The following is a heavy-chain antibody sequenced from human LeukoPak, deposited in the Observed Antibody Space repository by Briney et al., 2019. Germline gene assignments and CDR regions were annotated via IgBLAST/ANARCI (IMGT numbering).Heavy chain of an antibody. CDR2: MNPNSGNT. Sequence: ASVKVSCKASGYTFTSYDINWVRQATGQGLEWMGWMNPNSGNTGYAQKFQGRVTMTRNTSISTAYMELSSLRSEDTAVYYCARSPYDYYGMDVWGQGTTVTVSS. J-gene: IGHJ6*02. CDR1: GYTFTSYD. CDR3: ARSPYDYYGMDV. V-gene: IGHV1-8*01.